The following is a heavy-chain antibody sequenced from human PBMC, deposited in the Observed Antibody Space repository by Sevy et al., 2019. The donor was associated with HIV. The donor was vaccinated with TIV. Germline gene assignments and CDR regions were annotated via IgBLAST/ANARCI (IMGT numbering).Heavy chain of an antibody. Sequence: ASVKVSCKASGYTFIDYYMHWVRQAPGQGLEWMGWINPNSGGINYAQKFQGRVTMTRDTSISTAYMELSRLRSDDTAVYYCAKDLGQWLVKRDYYYYGMDVWGQGTTVTVSS. J-gene: IGHJ6*02. CDR3: AKDLGQWLVKRDYYYYGMDV. V-gene: IGHV1-2*02. CDR2: INPNSGGI. D-gene: IGHD6-19*01. CDR1: GYTFIDYY.